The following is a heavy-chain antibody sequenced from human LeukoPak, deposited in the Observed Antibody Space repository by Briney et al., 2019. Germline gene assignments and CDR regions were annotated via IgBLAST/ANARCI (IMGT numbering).Heavy chain of an antibody. CDR1: GFTFSGYW. CDR3: ARETYCSGGDCYRLGIDY. V-gene: IGHV3-7*01. CDR2: IEQDGSEK. J-gene: IGHJ4*02. Sequence: GGSLRLSCAASGFTFSGYWMSWVRQAPGKGLEWVANIEQDGSEKYYVDSVKGRFTISRDNAKDSLYLQMNSLRAEDTAVFYCARETYCSGGDCYRLGIDYWGQGTLVTVSS. D-gene: IGHD2-15*01.